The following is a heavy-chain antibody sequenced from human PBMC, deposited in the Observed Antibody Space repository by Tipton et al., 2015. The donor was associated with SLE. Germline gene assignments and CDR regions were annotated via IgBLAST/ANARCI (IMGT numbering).Heavy chain of an antibody. CDR2: IYYSGST. CDR1: GGSMSSYY. J-gene: IGHJ4*02. V-gene: IGHV4-59*08. D-gene: IGHD6-13*01. Sequence: TLSLTCTVSGGSMSSYYWSWIRQPPGKGLEYIGYIYYSGSTNYNPSLKSRVTISVDTSKNQFSLKLSSVTAADTAVYYCARSERAQRQLVLFDSWGQGTLVTVSS. CDR3: ARSERAQRQLVLFDS.